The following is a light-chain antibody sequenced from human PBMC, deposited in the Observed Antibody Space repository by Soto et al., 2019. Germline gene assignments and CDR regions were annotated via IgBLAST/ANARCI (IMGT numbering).Light chain of an antibody. CDR3: QQFAGS. CDR1: QGVTTN. Sequence: EIVMKHTPDTLSVTPGERATLTCRAGQGVTTNFAWYQQKSVQSPRLLIYDVSIRATGAPARCSATGSETDFTLTISGLQSVHFAVYYWQQFAGSFGGGTKVDIK. J-gene: IGKJ4*02. CDR2: DVS. V-gene: IGKV3-15*01.